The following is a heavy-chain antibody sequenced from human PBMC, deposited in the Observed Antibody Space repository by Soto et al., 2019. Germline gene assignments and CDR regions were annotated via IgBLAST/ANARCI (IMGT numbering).Heavy chain of an antibody. CDR1: GGTFSSYA. D-gene: IGHD6-19*01. Sequence: QVQLVQSGAEVKKPGSSVKVSCKASGGTFSSYAISWVRQAPGQGLEWMGGIIPIFGTANYAQKFQGRVAITAGGSTSTAHRELSSRRSGDPGVYYCARDWALSGEQWLAGSAGGQGNYGMDVWGQGTTVTVSS. CDR3: ARDWALSGEQWLAGSAGGQGNYGMDV. J-gene: IGHJ6*02. CDR2: IIPIFGTA. V-gene: IGHV1-69*12.